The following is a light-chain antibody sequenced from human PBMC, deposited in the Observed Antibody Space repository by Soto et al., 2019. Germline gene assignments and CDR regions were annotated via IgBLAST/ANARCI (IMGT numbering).Light chain of an antibody. CDR3: QTWGAGIRV. J-gene: IGLJ3*02. Sequence: QTVVTQSPSASASLGASVKLTCTLSSGHNTYAIAWHQQQPEKGPRFLMQVNTDGSHHRGDGIPDRFSGSSSGTERYLIISSLQSEDEADYYCQTWGAGIRVFGGGTKLTVL. V-gene: IGLV4-69*01. CDR1: SGHNTYA. CDR2: VNTDGSH.